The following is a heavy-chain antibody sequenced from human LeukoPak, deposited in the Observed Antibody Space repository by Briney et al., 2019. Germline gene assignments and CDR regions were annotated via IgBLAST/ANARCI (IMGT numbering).Heavy chain of an antibody. D-gene: IGHD3-16*01. J-gene: IGHJ6*03. CDR1: GGSFSGYY. CDR3: ARDGAHLARSRPVPCYYYYMDV. Sequence: SETLSLTCAVYGGSFSGYYWSWIRQPPGKGLEWIGEINHSGSTNYNPSLKSRVTMSVDTSKNQFSLKLSSVTAADTAVYYCARDGAHLARSRPVPCYYYYMDVWGKGTTVTVSS. V-gene: IGHV4-34*01. CDR2: INHSGST.